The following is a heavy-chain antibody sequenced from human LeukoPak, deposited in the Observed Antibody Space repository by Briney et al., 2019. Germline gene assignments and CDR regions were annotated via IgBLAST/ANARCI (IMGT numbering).Heavy chain of an antibody. J-gene: IGHJ4*02. Sequence: ASVKVSCKASGYTFTSYYMHWVRQAPGQGLEWMGIINPSGGNTSYAQKFQGRVTMTRDTSTSTVYMELSSLRSEDTAVYYCASTASPYGPFDYWGQGTLVTVSS. D-gene: IGHD3-10*01. CDR2: INPSGGNT. V-gene: IGHV1-46*01. CDR1: GYTFTSYY. CDR3: ASTASPYGPFDY.